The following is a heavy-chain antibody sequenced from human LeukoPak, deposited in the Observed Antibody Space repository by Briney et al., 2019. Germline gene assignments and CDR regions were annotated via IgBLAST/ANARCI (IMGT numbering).Heavy chain of an antibody. CDR1: EFTFSSYA. D-gene: IGHD1-26*01. J-gene: IGHJ4*02. V-gene: IGHV3-23*01. CDR2: IGVSGGSA. CDR3: AKNGGERIIGIEGATQLDY. Sequence: GGSLRLSCAGSEFTFSSYAMSWVRQAPGKGLEWVSTIGVSGGSAYYADSVKGRFTISRDNSKNTLYLQMNSLRAEDTAVYYCAKNGGERIIGIEGATQLDYWGQGTLVTVSS.